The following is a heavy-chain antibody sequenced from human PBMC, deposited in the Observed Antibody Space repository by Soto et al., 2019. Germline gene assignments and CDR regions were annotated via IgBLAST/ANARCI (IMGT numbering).Heavy chain of an antibody. V-gene: IGHV1-8*01. CDR3: VRMRGYCSGGSCRYYYYYYMDV. CDR2: MNPNSGNT. CDR1: GYTFTSYD. Sequence: ASVKVSCKASGYTFTSYDINWVRQATGQGLEWMGWMNPNSGNTGYAQKFQGRVTMTRNTSISTAYMELSSLRSEDTAVYYCVRMRGYCSGGSCRYYYYYYMDVWGKGTTVTVSS. D-gene: IGHD2-15*01. J-gene: IGHJ6*03.